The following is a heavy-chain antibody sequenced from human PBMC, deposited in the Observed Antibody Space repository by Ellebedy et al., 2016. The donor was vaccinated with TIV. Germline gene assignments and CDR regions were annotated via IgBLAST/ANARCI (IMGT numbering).Heavy chain of an antibody. CDR1: GGSFSDYF. J-gene: IGHJ4*02. V-gene: IGHV4-34*01. Sequence: SETLSLTXAVYGGSFSDYFWSWIRQPPGKGLEWIGDINHSGSTKYNSSLKSRVTISLDTSRNQVSLSLNFVTAADTAVYYCARAHTYLDSRNFYLDYFDHWGQGTLVTVSS. D-gene: IGHD3-22*01. CDR2: INHSGST. CDR3: ARAHTYLDSRNFYLDYFDH.